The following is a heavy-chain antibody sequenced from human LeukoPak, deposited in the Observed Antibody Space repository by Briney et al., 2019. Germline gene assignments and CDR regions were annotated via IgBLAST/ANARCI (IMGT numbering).Heavy chain of an antibody. V-gene: IGHV3-23*01. D-gene: IGHD3-22*01. J-gene: IGHJ4*02. CDR2: ISGSGGSI. CDR3: YIPYYDTSAYKGY. Sequence: GGSLRLSCAASGFTFSSYAMTWVRQAPGKGLEWVSAISGSGGSIYYADSVKGRFTISRDNSKNTLYLQMNSLRAEDTAVYYCYIPYYDTSAYKGYWGQGTLVTVSS. CDR1: GFTFSSYA.